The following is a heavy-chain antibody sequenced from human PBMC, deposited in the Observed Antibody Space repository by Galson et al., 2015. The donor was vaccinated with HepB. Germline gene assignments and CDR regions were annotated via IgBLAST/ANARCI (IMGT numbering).Heavy chain of an antibody. CDR2: IYHSGST. CDR3: ARCGQRGEGGFDY. Sequence: ETLSLTCAVSGGSISSSNWWSWVRQPPGKGLEWIGEIYHSGSTNYNPSLKSRVTISVDKSKNQFSLKLSSVTAADTAVYYCARCGQRGEGGFDYWDQGTLVTVSS. CDR1: GGSISSSNW. V-gene: IGHV4-4*02. D-gene: IGHD1-26*01. J-gene: IGHJ4*02.